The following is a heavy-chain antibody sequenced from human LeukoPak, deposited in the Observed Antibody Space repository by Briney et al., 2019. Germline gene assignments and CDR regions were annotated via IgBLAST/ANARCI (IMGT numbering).Heavy chain of an antibody. CDR3: TRSGDTAMVIERTTVVTSARALGY. Sequence: GGSLRLSCAASGFTFSGSAMHWVRQASGKGLEWVGRIRSKANSYATAYAASVKGRFTISRDDSKNTAYLQMDSLKTEDTAVYYCTRSGDTAMVIERTTVVTSARALGYWGQGTLVTVSS. J-gene: IGHJ4*02. D-gene: IGHD5-18*01. CDR2: IRSKANSYAT. CDR1: GFTFSGSA. V-gene: IGHV3-73*01.